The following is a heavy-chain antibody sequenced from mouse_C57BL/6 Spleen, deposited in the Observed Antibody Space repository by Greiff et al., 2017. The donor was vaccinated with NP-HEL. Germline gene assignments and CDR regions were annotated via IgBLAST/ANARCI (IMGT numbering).Heavy chain of an antibody. V-gene: IGHV1-26*01. CDR2: INPNNGGT. J-gene: IGHJ3*01. CDR3: AKLLLWGAY. CDR1: GYTFTDYY. D-gene: IGHD2-10*01. Sequence: VQLQQSGPELVKPGASVKISCKASGYTFTDYYMNWVKQSHGKSLEWIGDINPNNGGTSYNQKFKGKATLTVDKSSSTAYMELRSLTSEDSAVYYCAKLLLWGAYWGQGTLVTVSA.